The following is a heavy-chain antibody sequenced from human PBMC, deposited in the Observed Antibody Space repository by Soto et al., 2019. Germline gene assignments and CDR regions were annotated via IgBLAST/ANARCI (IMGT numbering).Heavy chain of an antibody. CDR2: ISGSGVTT. CDR1: GFTFNNYV. CDR3: AKRVLDWYNWGPFDV. V-gene: IGHV3-23*01. J-gene: IGHJ3*01. Sequence: EVQLLESGGGLVQPGGSLRLSCAASGFTFNNYVMSWVRQAPGKGLEWVSTISGSGVTTFYADSVKGRFTISRDNSQNTLYLQMNSLRAEDAAVYYCAKRVLDWYNWGPFDVWGQGTMVTVSS. D-gene: IGHD1-20*01.